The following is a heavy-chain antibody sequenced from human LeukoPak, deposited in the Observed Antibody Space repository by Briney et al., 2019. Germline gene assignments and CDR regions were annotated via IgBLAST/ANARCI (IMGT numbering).Heavy chain of an antibody. V-gene: IGHV4-39*07. J-gene: IGHJ4*02. Sequence: SETLSLTCTVSGGSISSSSYYWGWIRQPPGKGLEWIGKIYYSGTTYYNPSLKSRVTMSVDTSKSQFSLKLSSVTAADTAVYYCARISGYYSALYWGQGTLVTVSS. CDR2: IYYSGTT. CDR1: GGSISSSSYY. CDR3: ARISGYYSALY. D-gene: IGHD3-22*01.